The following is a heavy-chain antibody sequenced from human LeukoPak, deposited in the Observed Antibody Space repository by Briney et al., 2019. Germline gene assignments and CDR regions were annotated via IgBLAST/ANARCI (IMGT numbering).Heavy chain of an antibody. J-gene: IGHJ4*02. CDR3: GRDPDY. CDR2: INGGNGNT. Sequence: GASVKVSCKASGYTFTSYPMHWVRQAPGQRLEWMGWINGGNGNTKCSQKFQGRVTITRDTSATTAYMELSSLTSEDTAVYYCGRDPDYWGQGTLVTVSS. CDR1: GYTFTSYP. V-gene: IGHV1-3*01.